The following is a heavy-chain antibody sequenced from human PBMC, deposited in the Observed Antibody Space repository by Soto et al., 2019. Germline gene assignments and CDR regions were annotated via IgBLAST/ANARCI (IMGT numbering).Heavy chain of an antibody. J-gene: IGHJ6*03. V-gene: IGHV3-11*01. CDR1: GFTFSDYY. D-gene: IGHD6-6*01. Sequence: GGSLRLSCAASGFTFSDYYMSWIRQAPGKGLEWVSYISSSGSTIYYADSVKGRFTISRDNAKNSLYLQMNSLRAEDTAVYYCARVGLEPIAARHLDYYYMDVWGKGTTVTVSS. CDR2: ISSSGSTI. CDR3: ARVGLEPIAARHLDYYYMDV.